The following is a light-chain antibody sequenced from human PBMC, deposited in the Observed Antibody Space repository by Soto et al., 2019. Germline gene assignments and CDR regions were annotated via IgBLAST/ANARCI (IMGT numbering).Light chain of an antibody. CDR1: QSVSSSY. CDR3: QQYDTSPET. CDR2: GTS. Sequence: EIVLTQSPGTLSLSPGERATLSCRASQSVSSSYLAWYQHKPGQAPRLLMYGTSSRATGIPDRFSGSGSGTDFTLTISRLEPEDDAVYYCQQYDTSPETLGQGTKV. J-gene: IGKJ1*01. V-gene: IGKV3-20*01.